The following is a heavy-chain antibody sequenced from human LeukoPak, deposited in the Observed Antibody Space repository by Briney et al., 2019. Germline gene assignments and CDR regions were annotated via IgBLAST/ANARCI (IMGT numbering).Heavy chain of an antibody. CDR1: GLTFSRYA. V-gene: IGHV3-23*01. CDR3: ARDRLHYDSLTGYPAD. Sequence: GGSLRLSCAASGLTFSRYAMNWVRQAPGKGLEWVSAISGSGGSTYYADSVKGRFTISRDNSKNTLYPQMNSLRAEDTAVYYCARDRLHYDSLTGYPADWGQGTLVTVSS. D-gene: IGHD3-9*01. CDR2: ISGSGGST. J-gene: IGHJ4*02.